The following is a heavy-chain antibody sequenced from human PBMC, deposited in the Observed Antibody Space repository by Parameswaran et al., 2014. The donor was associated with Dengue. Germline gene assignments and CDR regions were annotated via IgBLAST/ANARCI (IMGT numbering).Heavy chain of an antibody. Sequence: SETLSLTCAVSGGSISSSNWWSWVRQPPGKGLEWIGEIYHSGSTNYNPSLKSRVTISVDKSKNQFSLKLSSVTAADTAVYYCARDGYCSGGSCYEEYFQHWGQGTLVTVSS. CDR2: IYHSGST. D-gene: IGHD2-15*01. CDR1: GGSISSSNW. J-gene: IGHJ1*01. CDR3: ARDGYCSGGSCYEEYFQH. V-gene: IGHV4-4*02.